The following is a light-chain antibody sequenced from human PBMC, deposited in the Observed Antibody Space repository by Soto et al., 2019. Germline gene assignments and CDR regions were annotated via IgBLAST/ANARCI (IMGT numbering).Light chain of an antibody. J-gene: IGKJ3*01. CDR3: QQYDNPLCT. CDR1: QDISNY. CDR2: DAS. V-gene: IGKV1-33*01. Sequence: DIQMTQSPSSLSASVGDRVTITCQASQDISNYLNWYQQKPGKAPKLLIYDASNLETGVPSRFSGSGSGTDFTFTISSRQPEDIATYYCQQYDNPLCTFGPGTKVDIK.